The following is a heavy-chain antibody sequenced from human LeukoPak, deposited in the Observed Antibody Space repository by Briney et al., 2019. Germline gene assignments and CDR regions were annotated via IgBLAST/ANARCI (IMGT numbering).Heavy chain of an antibody. CDR3: ATIQSGRRRTFDY. Sequence: GASLRLSCTASGFTFSKYWMHWVRQAPGEGLVWVSRIDPDASSTNYADSVKGRFTISRDNARNTVYLQMNSLRADDTALYYCATIQSGRRRTFDYWGQGILVTVSS. CDR1: GFTFSKYW. D-gene: IGHD2-2*02. CDR2: IDPDASST. J-gene: IGHJ4*02. V-gene: IGHV3-74*01.